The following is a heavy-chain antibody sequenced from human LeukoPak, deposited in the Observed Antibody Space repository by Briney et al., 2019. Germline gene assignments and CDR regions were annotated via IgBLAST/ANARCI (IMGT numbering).Heavy chain of an antibody. CDR2: IRGDGGST. CDR1: GFTFDDYA. D-gene: IGHD3-22*01. J-gene: IGHJ4*02. CDR3: ARDFYDISGFSYGAY. Sequence: PGGSLRLSCAASGFTFDDYAMHWDRQAPGKGLEWVSLIRGDGGSTYYADSVKGRFTISRDNSKNSLYLQMNSLRTEDTALYYCARDFYDISGFSYGAYWGQGTLATVSS. V-gene: IGHV3-43*02.